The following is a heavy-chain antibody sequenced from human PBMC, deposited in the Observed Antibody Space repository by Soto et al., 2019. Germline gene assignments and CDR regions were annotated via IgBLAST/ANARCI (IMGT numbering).Heavy chain of an antibody. J-gene: IGHJ6*03. CDR2: IYYSGST. CDR3: AREDYTSVGCSSTSCPPKSNNYYYYYYMDV. D-gene: IGHD2-2*01. Sequence: SETLSLTCTVSGGSISSYYWSWIRQPPGKGLEWIGYIYYSGSTNYNPSLKSRVTISVDTSKNQFSLKLSSVTAAATAVYYCAREDYTSVGCSSTSCPPKSNNYYYYYYMDVWGKGTTVTVSS. CDR1: GGSISSYY. V-gene: IGHV4-59*01.